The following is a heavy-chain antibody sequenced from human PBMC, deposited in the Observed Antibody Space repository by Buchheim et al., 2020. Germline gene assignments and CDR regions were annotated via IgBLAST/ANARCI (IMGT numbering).Heavy chain of an antibody. CDR1: GGSISSYY. CDR2: IYYSGST. Sequence: QVQLQESGPGLVKPSETLSLTCTVSGGSISSYYWSWIRQPPGKGLEWIGYIYYSGSTNYNPSLKSRVTISVDTSKNQFSLKLGSLTAADTAGYYWAGVALKGPWCDPWGQGTL. J-gene: IGHJ5*02. CDR3: AGVALKGPWCDP. V-gene: IGHV4-59*01.